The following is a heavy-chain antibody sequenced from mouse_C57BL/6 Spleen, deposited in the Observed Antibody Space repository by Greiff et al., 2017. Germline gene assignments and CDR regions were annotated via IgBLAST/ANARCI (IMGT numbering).Heavy chain of an antibody. D-gene: IGHD2-2*01. CDR2: IDPSDSYT. Sequence: QVQLKQPGAELVRPGTSVKLSCKASGYTFTSYWMHWVKQRPGQGLEWIGVIDPSDSYTNYNQKFKGKATLTVDTSSSTAYMQLSSLTSEDSAVYYCARRHYGYDDYFDYWGQGTTLTVSS. J-gene: IGHJ2*01. CDR1: GYTFTSYW. V-gene: IGHV1-59*01. CDR3: ARRHYGYDDYFDY.